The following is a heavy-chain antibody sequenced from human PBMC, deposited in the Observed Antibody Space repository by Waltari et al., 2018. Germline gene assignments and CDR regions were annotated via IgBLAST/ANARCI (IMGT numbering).Heavy chain of an antibody. CDR2: ISGNGTTD. J-gene: IGHJ3*02. V-gene: IGHV3-30*19. D-gene: IGHD6-19*01. CDR3: ARRSSMGVFRALDI. CDR1: GFTFSWYS. Sequence: QVHLVESGGGVVPPGRSLRLSCAASGFTFSWYSLNWVRQAPGKGLEWVAFISGNGTTDHYADSVKGRFTISRDNSKNTLFLQMNSLKAEDTAIYYCARRSSMGVFRALDIWGQGTMVSVSS.